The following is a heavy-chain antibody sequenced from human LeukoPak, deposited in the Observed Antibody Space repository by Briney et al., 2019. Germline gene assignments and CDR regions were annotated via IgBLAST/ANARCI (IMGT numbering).Heavy chain of an antibody. CDR1: GFTFSSYA. D-gene: IGHD6-6*01. CDR2: ISGSGGST. V-gene: IGHV3-23*01. J-gene: IGHJ4*02. Sequence: SGGSLRLSCAASGFTFSSYAMSWVRQAPGKGLEWVSAISGSGGSTYYADSVEGRFTISRDNSKNTLYLQMNSLRAEDTAVYYCAKDGYSSSYFDYWGQGTLVTVSS. CDR3: AKDGYSSSYFDY.